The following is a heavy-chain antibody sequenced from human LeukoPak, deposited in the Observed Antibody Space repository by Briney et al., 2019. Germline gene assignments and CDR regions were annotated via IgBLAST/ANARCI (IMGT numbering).Heavy chain of an antibody. Sequence: SETLSLTCTVSGGSISSYYWSWIRQPPGKGLEWIGYIYYSGSTNYNPSLKSRVTISVDTSKNQFSLKLSSVTAADTAVYYCARAYVDTAMVTGYYYYTDVWGKGTTVTVSS. CDR2: IYYSGST. D-gene: IGHD5-18*01. V-gene: IGHV4-59*01. J-gene: IGHJ6*03. CDR1: GGSISSYY. CDR3: ARAYVDTAMVTGYYYYTDV.